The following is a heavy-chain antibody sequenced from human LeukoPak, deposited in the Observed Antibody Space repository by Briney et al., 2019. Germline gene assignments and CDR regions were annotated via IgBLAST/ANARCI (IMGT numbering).Heavy chain of an antibody. CDR3: ASGSLVLAY. CDR2: IYHSGST. CDR1: GYSISSGYY. Sequence: SETLSLTCTVSGYSISSGYYWGWIRQPPGKGLEWIGSIYHSGSTYYNPSLKSRVTISVDTSKNQFSLKLSSVTAADTAVYYCASGSLVLAYWGQGTLVTVSS. D-gene: IGHD2-15*01. V-gene: IGHV4-38-2*02. J-gene: IGHJ4*02.